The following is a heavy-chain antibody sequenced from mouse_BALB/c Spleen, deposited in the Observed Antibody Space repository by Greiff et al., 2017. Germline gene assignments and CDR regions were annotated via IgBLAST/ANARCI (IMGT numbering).Heavy chain of an antibody. CDR2: IDPANGNT. Sequence: EVKLVESGAELVKPGASVKLSCTASGFNIKDTYMHWVKQRPEQGLEWIGRIDPANGNTKYDPKFQGKATITADTSSNTAYLQLSSLTSEDTAVYYCARRGVYGSSPFDYWGQGTTLTVSS. D-gene: IGHD1-1*01. CDR1: GFNIKDTY. CDR3: ARRGVYGSSPFDY. J-gene: IGHJ2*01. V-gene: IGHV14-3*02.